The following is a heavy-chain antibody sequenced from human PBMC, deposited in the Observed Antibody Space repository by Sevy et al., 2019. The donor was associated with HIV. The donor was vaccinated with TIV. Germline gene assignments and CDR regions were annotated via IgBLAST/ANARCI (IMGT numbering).Heavy chain of an antibody. CDR1: GYSFTDYY. D-gene: IGHD5-18*01. V-gene: IGHV1-2*02. J-gene: IGHJ6*02. CDR3: ARARRVTTVYYYYGMDA. CDR2: INPKNDVT. Sequence: ASVKVSCKASGYSFTDYYMHWVRQAPGQGLEWMAWINPKNDVTNYAQKFQGRVTMTRDTSTSTAYMGLTRLRSDDTAVYYCARARRVTTVYYYYGMDAWGQGTTVTVSS.